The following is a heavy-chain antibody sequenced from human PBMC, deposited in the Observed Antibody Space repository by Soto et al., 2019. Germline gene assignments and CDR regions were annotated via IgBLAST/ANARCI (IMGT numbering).Heavy chain of an antibody. CDR3: ARGLGRYCSSTSCRYYYYGMDV. CDR1: GYTFTSYF. J-gene: IGHJ6*02. CDR2: INPSGGST. Sequence: ASMKVSCKASGYTFTSYFMHWVRQAPGQGLEWMGIINPSGGSTSYAQKFQGRVTMTRDTSTSTAYMELSSLRSEDTAVYYCARGLGRYCSSTSCRYYYYGMDVWGQVTMVTVSS. V-gene: IGHV1-46*01. D-gene: IGHD2-2*01.